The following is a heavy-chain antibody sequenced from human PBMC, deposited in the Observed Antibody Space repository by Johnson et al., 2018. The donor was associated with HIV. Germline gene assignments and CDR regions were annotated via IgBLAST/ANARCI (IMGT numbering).Heavy chain of an antibody. V-gene: IGHV3-33*01. CDR3: AREWSSSRWTYGCDI. CDR2: IWPAGNNR. CDR1: GLTLSAYG. D-gene: IGHD6-13*01. Sequence: QVQLVESGGGVVQPGTSLRLSCEASGLTLSAYGLHWVRQAPGKGLEWVAVIWPAGNNRYYADSVKGRFTVSRDNSKNTLSLQMDNLRAEDTAVYYCAREWSSSRWTYGCDIWGQGTMVTVSS. J-gene: IGHJ3*02.